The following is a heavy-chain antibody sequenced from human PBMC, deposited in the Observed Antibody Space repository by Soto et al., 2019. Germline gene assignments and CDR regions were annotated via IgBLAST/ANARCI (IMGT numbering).Heavy chain of an antibody. CDR3: ARGRGAAGTDSVQYYGMDV. V-gene: IGHV3-21*01. CDR2: ISSSSSYI. J-gene: IGHJ6*02. CDR1: GFTFSSYS. D-gene: IGHD6-13*01. Sequence: EVQLVESGGGLVKPGGSLRLSCAASGFTFSSYSMNWVRQAPGKGLEWVSSISSSSSYIYYADSVKGRFTISRDNAKNSLYLQINSLRADDTAVYYCARGRGAAGTDSVQYYGMDVWGQGTTVTVSS.